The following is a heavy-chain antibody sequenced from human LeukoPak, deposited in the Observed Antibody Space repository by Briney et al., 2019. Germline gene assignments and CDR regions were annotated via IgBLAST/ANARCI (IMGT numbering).Heavy chain of an antibody. V-gene: IGHV1-8*02. CDR3: SRRRSGTHLLAEFDY. Sequence: GASVKVSCKASAYSFTSYDVHLVRQAAGQGLEWLGWMNPKTGNTGFAQRFQGRVTITGNTSKITTYMELSSLTSQDTAVYFCSRRRSGTHLLAEFDYWGQGTLVTVSS. J-gene: IGHJ4*02. CDR1: AYSFTSYD. D-gene: IGHD1-26*01. CDR2: MNPKTGNT.